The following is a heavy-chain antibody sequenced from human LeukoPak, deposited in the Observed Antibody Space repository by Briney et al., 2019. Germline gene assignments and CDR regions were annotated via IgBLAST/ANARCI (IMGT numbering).Heavy chain of an antibody. CDR1: GYTLTELS. CDR2: INPNSGGT. Sequence: ASVKVSCKVSGYTLTELSMHWVRQAPGQGLEWMGRINPNSGGTNYAQEFQGRVTMTRDTSINTAYMELSRLRSDDTAVYYCARDRSSWDWDDYWGQGTLVTVSS. D-gene: IGHD6-13*01. V-gene: IGHV1-2*06. J-gene: IGHJ4*02. CDR3: ARDRSSWDWDDY.